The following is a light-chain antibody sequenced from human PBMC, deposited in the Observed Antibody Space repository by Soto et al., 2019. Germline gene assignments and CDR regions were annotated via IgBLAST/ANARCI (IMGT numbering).Light chain of an antibody. CDR1: QSVSSY. CDR2: DAS. Sequence: PGERATLSCRASQSVSSYLAWYQQKPGQAPRLLIYDASNRATGIPARFSGSGSGTDFTLTISSLEPEDFAVYYCQQRSNWPPLTFGGGTRLEN. J-gene: IGKJ5*01. CDR3: QQRSNWPPLT. V-gene: IGKV3-11*01.